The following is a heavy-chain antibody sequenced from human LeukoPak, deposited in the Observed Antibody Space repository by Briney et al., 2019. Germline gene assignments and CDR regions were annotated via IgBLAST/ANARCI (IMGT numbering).Heavy chain of an antibody. CDR2: INPDSGAT. Sequence: ASVKVSCKASGYTFTGYYMHWVRRAPGQGLEWMGWINPDSGATNYAQRFQGRVTMTRDTSISTAYMELSRLRSDDTALYYCARSEMADYWGQGTLVTVSP. CDR1: GYTFTGYY. CDR3: ARSEMADY. D-gene: IGHD1-14*01. V-gene: IGHV1-2*02. J-gene: IGHJ4*02.